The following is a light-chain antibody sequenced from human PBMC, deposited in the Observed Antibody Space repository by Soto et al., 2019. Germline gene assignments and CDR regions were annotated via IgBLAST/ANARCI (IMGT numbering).Light chain of an antibody. Sequence: EIVMTQSPATLSVSPGARATLSSRASQSVSSNLAWYQQKPGQAHRLLIYGASTRATGIPARFSGSGSGTEFTLIISSLQSEDFAVYYWQQYSEGMYTVGQRTKLEIK. CDR3: QQYSEGMYT. J-gene: IGKJ2*01. CDR2: GAS. V-gene: IGKV3-15*01. CDR1: QSVSSN.